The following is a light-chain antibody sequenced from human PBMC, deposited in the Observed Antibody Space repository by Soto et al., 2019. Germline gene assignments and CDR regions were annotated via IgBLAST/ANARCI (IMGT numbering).Light chain of an antibody. CDR3: QQYGSSRT. J-gene: IGKJ1*01. V-gene: IGKV3-20*01. CDR1: QSVSISY. Sequence: EIVLTQSPGTLSLSPGERATLSCRASQSVSISYLAWYQQKPGQAPRLLIYCASSTANGIPDRFSGSGSVKDFTLTISRLETDDFEVYYCQQYGSSRTFGQGTKVEIK. CDR2: CAS.